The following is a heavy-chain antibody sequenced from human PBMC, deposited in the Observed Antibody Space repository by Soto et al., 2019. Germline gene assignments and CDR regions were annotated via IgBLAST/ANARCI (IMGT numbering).Heavy chain of an antibody. D-gene: IGHD1-20*01. J-gene: IGHJ5*02. Sequence: GASVKVSCKASGYTFTGYYMHWVRQAPGQGLEWMGWINPNSGGTNYAQKFQGWVTMTRDTSISTAYMELSRLRSDDTAVYYCAREVRRAKYNWNWFDPWGQGTLVTVSS. CDR3: AREVRRAKYNWNWFDP. V-gene: IGHV1-2*04. CDR2: INPNSGGT. CDR1: GYTFTGYY.